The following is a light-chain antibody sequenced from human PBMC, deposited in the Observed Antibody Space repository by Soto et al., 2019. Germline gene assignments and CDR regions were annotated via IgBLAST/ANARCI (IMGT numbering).Light chain of an antibody. CDR2: AAP. V-gene: IGKV1-8*01. Sequence: AIRVTQSPASFSASTGDRVAITCLASQGISSYLAWYQQKPGKAPKLLIYAAPTLQSGVPSRFSGSGSGTDFTLTISCLQSEDFATYYCQQYYSYPLTFGGGT. CDR1: QGISSY. CDR3: QQYYSYPLT. J-gene: IGKJ4*01.